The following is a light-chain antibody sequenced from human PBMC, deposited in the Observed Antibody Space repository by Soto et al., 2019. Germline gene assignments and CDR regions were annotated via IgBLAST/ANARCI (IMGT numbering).Light chain of an antibody. Sequence: QSALTQSASVSGSPGQSITISCTGTDNDVGGHDFVSWYQQHPGRAPKLLIHQVTIRLSGISSRFSGSKSGNTASLTITGLQPEDEAMYFCCAHSHSIAWVFGGGTQLTVL. CDR3: CAHSHSIAWV. CDR1: DNDVGGHDF. J-gene: IGLJ7*01. V-gene: IGLV2-14*01. CDR2: QVT.